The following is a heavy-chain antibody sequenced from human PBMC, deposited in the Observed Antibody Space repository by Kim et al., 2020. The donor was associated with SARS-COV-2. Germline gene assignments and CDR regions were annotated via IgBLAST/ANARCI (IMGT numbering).Heavy chain of an antibody. V-gene: IGHV4-59*01. D-gene: IGHD2-15*01. Sequence: NPSLKSRVTISVDTSKNQFSLKLSSVTAADTAVYYCARERQSEYSPIDYWGQGTLVTVSS. J-gene: IGHJ4*02. CDR3: ARERQSEYSPIDY.